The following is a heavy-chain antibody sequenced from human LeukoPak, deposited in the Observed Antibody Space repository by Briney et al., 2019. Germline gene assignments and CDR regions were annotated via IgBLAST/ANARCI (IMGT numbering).Heavy chain of an antibody. CDR1: GYTFTGYY. J-gene: IGHJ5*02. V-gene: IGHV1-2*02. D-gene: IGHD4-17*01. CDR3: ARPYGDYDDNWFDP. CDR2: INPNSGGT. Sequence: ASVTVSCKASGYTFTGYYMHWVRQAPGQGLEWMGWINPNSGGTNYAQKFQGRVTMTRDTSISTAYMELSRLRSDDTAVYYCARPYGDYDDNWFDPWGQGTLVTVSS.